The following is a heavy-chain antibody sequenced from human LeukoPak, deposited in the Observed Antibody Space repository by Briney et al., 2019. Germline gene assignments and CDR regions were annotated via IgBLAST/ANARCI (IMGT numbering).Heavy chain of an antibody. D-gene: IGHD3-10*02. V-gene: IGHV3-74*01. CDR3: ARGVPGPEH. CDR2: INSDGSSP. Sequence: GGSLRLSCAASGFTFDNYWMVWVRQAPGKGLVWVSRINSDGSSPRYADSVKGRFTISRDNAKNTLYLQMNSLRADDTAVYYCARGVPGPEHWGQGTLVTVSS. J-gene: IGHJ1*01. CDR1: GFTFDNYW.